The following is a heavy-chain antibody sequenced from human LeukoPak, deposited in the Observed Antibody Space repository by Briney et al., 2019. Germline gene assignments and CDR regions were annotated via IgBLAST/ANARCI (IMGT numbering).Heavy chain of an antibody. Sequence: SQTLSLTCAISGDSFSSNSAAWNWHRQSPSRDLEWRGRTYYRSKWHNDYAVSVKSRITINPDTSKNQFSLQLSSVTPEDTAVYYCARRSLSGSFGYWGQGTLVTVSS. J-gene: IGHJ4*02. CDR3: ARRSLSGSFGY. D-gene: IGHD3-3*01. V-gene: IGHV6-1*01. CDR1: GDSFSSNSAA. CDR2: TYYRSKWHN.